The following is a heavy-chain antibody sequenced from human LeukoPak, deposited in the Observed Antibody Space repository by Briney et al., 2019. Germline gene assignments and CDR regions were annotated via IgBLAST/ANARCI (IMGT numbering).Heavy chain of an antibody. CDR3: AREVGTQWLVLFDY. Sequence: GGSLRLSCAASGFTFSSYAMSWVRQAPGKGLEWVSVVSGSGGTTSYADSVKGRFTISRDNSKNTLYLQMNSLRAEDTAVYYCAREVGTQWLVLFDYWGQGTLVTVSS. CDR2: VSGSGGTT. V-gene: IGHV3-23*01. J-gene: IGHJ4*02. CDR1: GFTFSSYA. D-gene: IGHD6-19*01.